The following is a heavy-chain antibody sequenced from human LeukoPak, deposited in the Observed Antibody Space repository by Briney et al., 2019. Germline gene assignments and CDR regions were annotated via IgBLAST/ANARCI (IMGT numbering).Heavy chain of an antibody. CDR3: ARAPEYGLYYFDY. CDR1: GYSISSGYY. D-gene: IGHD1-14*01. Sequence: KASETLSLTYIVSGYSISSGYYWGWIRQPPGKGLEWIGNIYHSGITYYNLYNPSLKSRVIISVDTSKNQFSLKLTSVTAADTAVYYCARAPEYGLYYFDYWGQGTLVTVSS. J-gene: IGHJ4*02. CDR2: IYHSGIT. V-gene: IGHV4-38-2*02.